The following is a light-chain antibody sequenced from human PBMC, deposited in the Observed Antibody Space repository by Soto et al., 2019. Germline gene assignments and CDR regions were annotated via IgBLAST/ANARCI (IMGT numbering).Light chain of an antibody. CDR2: DVS. CDR3: CSYAGNYTHV. V-gene: IGLV2-11*01. Sequence: QSALTQPRSVSGSPGQSVTISCTGTSSDVGGYNYGSWYQQHTGKAPKLMIYDVSKRPSGVPDRFSGSKSGNTASLPIAGLQAEDEADYYCCSYAGNYTHVFGTGTKLTVL. J-gene: IGLJ1*01. CDR1: SSDVGGYNY.